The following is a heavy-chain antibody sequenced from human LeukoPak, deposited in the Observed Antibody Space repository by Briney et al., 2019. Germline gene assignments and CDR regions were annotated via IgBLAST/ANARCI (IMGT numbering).Heavy chain of an antibody. CDR1: GFTFGSYS. V-gene: IGHV3-23*01. CDR3: AKLLRAGRLLTISLDS. CDR2: VSGSGGTT. J-gene: IGHJ4*02. D-gene: IGHD3-10*01. Sequence: GGSLRLSCAASGFTFGSYSMNWVRQAPGKGLEWVSAVSGSGGTTHYADSAKGRFTISRDNSKNTLYLQLNSLRAEDTAVYYCAKLLRAGRLLTISLDSWGQGTLVTVSS.